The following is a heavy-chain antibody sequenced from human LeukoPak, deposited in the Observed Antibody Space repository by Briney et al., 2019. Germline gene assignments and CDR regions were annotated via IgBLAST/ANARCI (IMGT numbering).Heavy chain of an antibody. V-gene: IGHV3-74*01. Sequence: PGGSLRLSCAASGVTLSTYWMHWVRLAQGKGLGLVSRFSSDWSTTNYADSVKGRFTISRDNAKNTLYLQMNSLRAEDTAVYYCVRGAAATTGLLDYWGRGTLVTVSS. D-gene: IGHD1-1*01. CDR3: VRGAAATTGLLDY. CDR1: GVTLSTYW. J-gene: IGHJ4*02. CDR2: FSSDWSTT.